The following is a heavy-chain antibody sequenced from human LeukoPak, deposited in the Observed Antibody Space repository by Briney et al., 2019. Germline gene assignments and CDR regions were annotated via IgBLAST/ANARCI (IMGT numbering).Heavy chain of an antibody. CDR1: GFTLSSHW. V-gene: IGHV3-7*02. CDR2: IKQDGSEK. CDR3: ADPRFDF. J-gene: IGHJ4*02. Sequence: GGSLRLSCAASGFTLSSHWMYWVRQAPGKGLEWVANIKQDGSEKYYGDSVKGRFTISRDNAKSTVSLQMNSLRAEDTAVYYCADPRFDFWGQGTLVTDSS.